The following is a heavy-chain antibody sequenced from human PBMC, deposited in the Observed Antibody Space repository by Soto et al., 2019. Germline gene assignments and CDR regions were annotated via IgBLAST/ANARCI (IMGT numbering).Heavy chain of an antibody. J-gene: IGHJ4*02. CDR2: IYSGGST. Sequence: WGSLRISCASSVFTVSINYMSWVRQAPGKGLDWVSVIYSGGSTYYADSVKGRFTISRDNSKNTLYLQMNSLRAEDTAVYYCARAYLSFPPDYWGQGTMVTVSS. V-gene: IGHV3-53*01. CDR3: ARAYLSFPPDY. D-gene: IGHD3-10*01. CDR1: VFTVSINY.